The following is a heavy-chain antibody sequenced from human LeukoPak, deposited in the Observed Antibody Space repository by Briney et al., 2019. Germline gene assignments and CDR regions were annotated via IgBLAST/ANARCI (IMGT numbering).Heavy chain of an antibody. CDR1: GGSFSGYY. CDR3: ARGGIAVAVSD. J-gene: IGHJ4*02. Sequence: SETLSLTCAVYGGSFSGYYWSWIRQPPGKGLEWIGEINHSGSTNYNPSLKSRVTISVDTSKNQFSLKLSSVTAADTAVYYCARGGIAVAVSDWGQGTLVTVSS. V-gene: IGHV4-34*01. D-gene: IGHD6-19*01. CDR2: INHSGST.